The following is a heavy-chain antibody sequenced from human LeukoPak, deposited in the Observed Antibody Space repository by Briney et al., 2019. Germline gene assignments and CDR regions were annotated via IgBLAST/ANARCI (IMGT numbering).Heavy chain of an antibody. CDR1: GFTFSSYS. CDR2: ISSSSSAM. V-gene: IGHV3-48*02. CDR3: ARGSGNSFDY. J-gene: IGHJ4*02. Sequence: PGGSLRLSCAASGFTFSSYSMSWVRRAPGKGLEWVSYISSSSSAMYYADSMKGRFTISRDNAKNSLYLQMNNLRDEDTAVYYCARGSGNSFDYWGQGALVTVSS. D-gene: IGHD3-10*01.